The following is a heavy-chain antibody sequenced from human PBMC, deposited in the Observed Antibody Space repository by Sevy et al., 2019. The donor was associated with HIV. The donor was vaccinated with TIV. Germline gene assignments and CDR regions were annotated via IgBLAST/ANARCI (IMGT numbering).Heavy chain of an antibody. Sequence: ASVKVSCKASGYTFTGYYMHWVRQAPGQGLEWMGWINPNSGGTNYAQQFQGRVTMTGETAISTAYMELSRFRSDDTAGYYCSVSGMTMVLGVITINNRYFDYWGQGTLVTVAS. V-gene: IGHV1-2*02. D-gene: IGHD3-10*01. CDR1: GYTFTGYY. CDR3: SVSGMTMVLGVITINNRYFDY. CDR2: INPNSGGT. J-gene: IGHJ4*02.